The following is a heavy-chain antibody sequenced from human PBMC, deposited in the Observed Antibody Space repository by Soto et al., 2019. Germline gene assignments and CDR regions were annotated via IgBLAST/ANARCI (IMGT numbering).Heavy chain of an antibody. Sequence: QVQLQQWGAGLLKPSETLSLTCAVYDGSFSGFYWSWIRQPPGKGLEWIGEINHIGITNYNPSLKSRVTISVDTSKNQFSLKLNSMTAADTAVYYCARGYAVNWHTPHYWGQGTQVTVSS. CDR2: INHIGIT. D-gene: IGHD4-4*01. CDR1: DGSFSGFY. V-gene: IGHV4-34*01. J-gene: IGHJ4*02. CDR3: ARGYAVNWHTPHY.